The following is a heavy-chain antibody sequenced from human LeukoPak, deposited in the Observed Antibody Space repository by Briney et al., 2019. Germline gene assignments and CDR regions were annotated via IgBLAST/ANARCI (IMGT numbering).Heavy chain of an antibody. CDR3: AKDPNGDYIGTFDI. J-gene: IGHJ3*02. V-gene: IGHV3-23*01. D-gene: IGHD4-17*01. CDR2: ISGNGGST. Sequence: GRSLRLSCAASGFTFSSYGMTWVRQAPGKGLEWVSSISGNGGSTQYADSVQGRFAISRDNSKNTLYLQMNSLRAEDTAVYFCAKDPNGDYIGTFDIWGQGTMVTVSS. CDR1: GFTFSSYG.